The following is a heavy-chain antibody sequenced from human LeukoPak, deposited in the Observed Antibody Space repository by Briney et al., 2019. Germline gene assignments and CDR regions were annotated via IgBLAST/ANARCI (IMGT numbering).Heavy chain of an antibody. CDR1: GFTFSSYE. D-gene: IGHD6-19*01. J-gene: IGHJ5*02. Sequence: GGSLRLSRAASGFTFSSYEMNWVRQAPGKGLEWVSYISSSGSSIYYADSVKGRFTISRDNAKNSLYLQMSSLRAEDTAVYYCARDSSGWYHWLDPWGQGTLVTVSS. V-gene: IGHV3-48*03. CDR2: ISSSGSSI. CDR3: ARDSSGWYHWLDP.